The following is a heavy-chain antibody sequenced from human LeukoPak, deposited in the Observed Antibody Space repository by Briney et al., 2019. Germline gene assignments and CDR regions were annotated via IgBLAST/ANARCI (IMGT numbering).Heavy chain of an antibody. D-gene: IGHD3-10*01. CDR3: ARDRKYYGSGSYYNVRYYYYMDV. Sequence: GGSLRLSCAASGFTFSSYWMHWVRQAPGKGLVWVSRINSDGSSTGYADSVKGRFTISRDNAKNTLYLQMNSLRAEDTAVYYCARDRKYYGSGSYYNVRYYYYMDVWGKGTTVTISS. CDR2: INSDGSST. V-gene: IGHV3-74*01. CDR1: GFTFSSYW. J-gene: IGHJ6*03.